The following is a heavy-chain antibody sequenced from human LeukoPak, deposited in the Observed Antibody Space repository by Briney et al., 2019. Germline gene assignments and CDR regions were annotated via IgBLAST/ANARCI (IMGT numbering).Heavy chain of an antibody. CDR3: ASAPRYDFWSGYYDRYGMDV. CDR2: INAGNGNT. V-gene: IGHV1-3*01. J-gene: IGHJ6*02. D-gene: IGHD3-3*01. Sequence: ASVKVSCEASGYTFTSYAMHWVRQAPGQRLEWMGWINAGNGNTKYSQKFQGRVTITRDTSASTAYMELSSLRSEDTAVYYCASAPRYDFWSGYYDRYGMDVWGQGTTVTVSS. CDR1: GYTFTSYA.